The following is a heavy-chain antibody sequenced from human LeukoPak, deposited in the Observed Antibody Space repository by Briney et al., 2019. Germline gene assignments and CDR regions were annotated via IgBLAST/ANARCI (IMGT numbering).Heavy chain of an antibody. CDR2: IKQDGSEK. CDR1: GFTFSSYW. J-gene: IGHJ4*02. Sequence: GGSLRLSCAASGFTFSSYWTSWVRQAPGKGLEWVANIKQDGSEKYYVDSVKGRFTISRDNAKNSLYLQMNSLRAEDTAVYYCARPSLPYNWNYGVVDYWGQGTLVTVSS. CDR3: ARPSLPYNWNYGVVDY. D-gene: IGHD1-7*01. V-gene: IGHV3-7*01.